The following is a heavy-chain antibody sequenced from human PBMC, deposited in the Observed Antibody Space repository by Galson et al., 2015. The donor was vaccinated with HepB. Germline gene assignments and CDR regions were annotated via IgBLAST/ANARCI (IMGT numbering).Heavy chain of an antibody. Sequence: SLRLSCAASGFTFSSYAMSWVRQAPGKGLEWVSAISGSGGSTYYADSVKGRFTISRDNSKNTLYLQMNSLRAEDTAVYYCAKVGTDSSSWYNLPQRVKNWFDPWGQGTLVTVSS. D-gene: IGHD6-13*01. CDR3: AKVGTDSSSWYNLPQRVKNWFDP. CDR2: ISGSGGST. CDR1: GFTFSSYA. J-gene: IGHJ5*02. V-gene: IGHV3-23*01.